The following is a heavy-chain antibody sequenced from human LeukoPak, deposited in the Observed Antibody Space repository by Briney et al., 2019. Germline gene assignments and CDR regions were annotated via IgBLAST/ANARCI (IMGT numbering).Heavy chain of an antibody. D-gene: IGHD2-15*01. CDR3: ARYCSGGSCSLDY. J-gene: IGHJ4*02. CDR1: GFTFSSYS. Sequence: GGSLRLSCAASGFTFSSYSMNWVRQAPGKGLEWVSSISSSSSYIYYADSVKGRFTISRDNAKNSLYLQMNSLRAEDTAVYYCARYCSGGSCSLDYWGQGTLVTVSS. CDR2: ISSSSSYI. V-gene: IGHV3-21*01.